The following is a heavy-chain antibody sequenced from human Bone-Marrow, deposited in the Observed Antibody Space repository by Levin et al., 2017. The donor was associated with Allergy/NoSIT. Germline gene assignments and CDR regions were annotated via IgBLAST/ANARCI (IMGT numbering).Heavy chain of an antibody. CDR1: GASISSFY. V-gene: IGHV4-59*08. Sequence: MASETLSLTCTVSGASISSFYWSWIRQPPGKGLEWIGYIYYSGSTNYSPSLKSRVSMSADMSRNQVYLTMSPVTAADTAVYYCARQAVPAAMNGFDSWGQGTLVTVSS. CDR2: IYYSGST. D-gene: IGHD2-2*01. J-gene: IGHJ5*01. CDR3: ARQAVPAAMNGFDS.